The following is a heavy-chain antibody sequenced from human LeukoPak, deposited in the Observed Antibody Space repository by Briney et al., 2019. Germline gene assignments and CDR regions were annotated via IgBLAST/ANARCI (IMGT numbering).Heavy chain of an antibody. J-gene: IGHJ4*02. Sequence: NASETLSLTCTVSGVSIRNYYWSWVRQPPGKGLEWIRYIYSGGVSNCNSSLKSRLTISVDTSNNQLSLKLTSVTAADTAGYYCARHNAGWHFDYWGQGSLVTVSS. D-gene: IGHD6-19*01. V-gene: IGHV4-59*01. CDR3: ARHNAGWHFDY. CDR1: GVSIRNYY. CDR2: IYSGGVS.